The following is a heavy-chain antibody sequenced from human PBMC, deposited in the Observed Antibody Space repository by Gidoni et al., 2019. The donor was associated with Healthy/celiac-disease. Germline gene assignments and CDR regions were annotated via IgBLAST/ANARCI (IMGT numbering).Heavy chain of an antibody. CDR1: GFTFSSYA. CDR3: AKDGRRGYSSGSGAFDI. V-gene: IGHV3-23*01. CDR2: ISGSGGST. Sequence: EVQLLESGGGLVQPGGSLRLSCAASGFTFSSYAMSWVRQAPGKGLEWVSAISGSGGSTYYADSVKGRFTISRDNSKNTLYLQMNSLRAEDTAVYYCAKDGRRGYSSGSGAFDIWGQGTMVTVSS. D-gene: IGHD6-19*01. J-gene: IGHJ3*02.